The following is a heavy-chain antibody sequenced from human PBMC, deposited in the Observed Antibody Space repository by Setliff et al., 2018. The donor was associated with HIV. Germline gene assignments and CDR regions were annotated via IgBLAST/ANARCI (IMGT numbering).Heavy chain of an antibody. Sequence: TLSLTCTVSGDSSSNDYWTWVRQPPGKGLEWIGEINHSGRIDHNPSLKSRVTISVDTSKNQFSLKLRSVTAADTAVYYCARHGYSSDLRISYCDSWGQGSLVT. CDR1: GDSSSNDY. V-gene: IGHV4-34*01. D-gene: IGHD5-18*01. CDR3: ARHGYSSDLRISYCDS. CDR2: INHSGRI. J-gene: IGHJ4*02.